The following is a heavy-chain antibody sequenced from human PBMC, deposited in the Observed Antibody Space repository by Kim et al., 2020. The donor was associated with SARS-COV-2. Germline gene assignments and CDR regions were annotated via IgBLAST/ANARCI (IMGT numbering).Heavy chain of an antibody. CDR1: GFTFTDYA. J-gene: IGHJ4*02. CDR3: AKTIVEARFFEY. V-gene: IGHV3-23*01. Sequence: GGSLRLFCAASGFTFTDYAMSWVRQAPGKGLEWVSTINARRTTYYADSVKGRFTISRDSSKNTVDLQMNSLRAEDTAVYFCAKTIVEARFFEYWGQGTL. D-gene: IGHD1-26*01. CDR2: INARRTT.